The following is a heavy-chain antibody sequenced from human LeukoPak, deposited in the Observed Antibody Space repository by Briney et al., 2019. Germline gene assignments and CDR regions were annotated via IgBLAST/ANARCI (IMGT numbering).Heavy chain of an antibody. Sequence: VASVKVSCKASGYTFTSYYMHWVRQAPGQGLEWMGIINPSGGSTSYAQKFQGRVTMTRDTSTSTVYMELSSLRSDDTAVYYCARDFVPSSWSNTFDYWGQGTLVTVSS. CDR1: GYTFTSYY. D-gene: IGHD6-13*01. CDR3: ARDFVPSSWSNTFDY. V-gene: IGHV1-46*01. J-gene: IGHJ4*02. CDR2: INPSGGST.